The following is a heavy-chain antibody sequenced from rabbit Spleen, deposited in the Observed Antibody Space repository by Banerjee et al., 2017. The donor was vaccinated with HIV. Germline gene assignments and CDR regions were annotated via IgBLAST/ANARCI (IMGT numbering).Heavy chain of an antibody. CDR2: IYPGGSDST. D-gene: IGHD6-1*01. CDR1: GFDFSSNA. CDR3: GRGWNGDGYPTTYFHL. V-gene: IGHV1S47*01. J-gene: IGHJ4*01. Sequence: QEQLVESGGGLVQPEGSLTLTCKASGFDFSSNAMCWVRQAPGKGLEWIACIYPGGSDSTYYARWVNGRFTISSHNAQNTLYLQLNSLTAADTATYFCGRGWNGDGYPTTYFHLWGQGTLVTVS.